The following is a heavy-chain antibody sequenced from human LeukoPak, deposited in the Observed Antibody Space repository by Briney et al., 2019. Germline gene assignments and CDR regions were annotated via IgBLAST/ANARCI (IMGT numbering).Heavy chain of an antibody. V-gene: IGHV3-21*04. D-gene: IGHD3-22*01. J-gene: IGHJ4*02. Sequence: GGSLRLSCAASGFTFSVYSFNWVRQAPGKGLEWVSSMGSSGNYIYYADSVKGRFTISRDNSKNTLYLQMNSLRAEDTAVYYCAKKRYYYDSSGYDYFDYWGQGTLVTVSS. CDR3: AKKRYYYDSSGYDYFDY. CDR2: MGSSGNYI. CDR1: GFTFSVYS.